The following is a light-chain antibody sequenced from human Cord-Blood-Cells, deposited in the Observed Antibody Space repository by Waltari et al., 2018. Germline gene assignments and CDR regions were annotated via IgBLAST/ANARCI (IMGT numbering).Light chain of an antibody. Sequence: QSALTQPAAVSGSPGQSITISCTGTSSDVGSYTPVSWYQQHPGKAPKLMIYEGSKRPSGVSNRFSGSKSGNTASLTISGLQAEDEADYYCCSYAGISTLVFGGGTKLTVL. V-gene: IGLV2-23*01. CDR1: SSDVGSYTP. CDR2: EGS. J-gene: IGLJ3*02. CDR3: CSYAGISTLV.